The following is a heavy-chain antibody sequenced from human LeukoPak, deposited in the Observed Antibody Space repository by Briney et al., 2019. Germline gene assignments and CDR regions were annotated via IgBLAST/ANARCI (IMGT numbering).Heavy chain of an antibody. V-gene: IGHV1-8*01. Sequence: ASVKVSCKASGYTFTNYDINWVRQTTGQGLEWMGWMNPNSGNTGYAQKFQGRVTMTRTTSVNTAYMELNSLTSEDTAVYFCARGHWTGYNYNWFDPWGHGTLVTVSS. CDR1: GYTFTNYD. D-gene: IGHD3/OR15-3a*01. J-gene: IGHJ5*02. CDR3: ARGHWTGYNYNWFDP. CDR2: MNPNSGNT.